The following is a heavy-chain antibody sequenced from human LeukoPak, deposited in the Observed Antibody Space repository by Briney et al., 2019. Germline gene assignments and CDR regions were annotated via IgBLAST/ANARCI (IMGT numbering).Heavy chain of an antibody. J-gene: IGHJ4*02. D-gene: IGHD3-3*01. CDR1: GCSISSSSYY. CDR2: IYYSGST. V-gene: IGHV4-39*01. CDR3: AIHKARLGVVIYFDY. Sequence: PSETLSLTCTVSGCSISSSSYYWGRIRQPPGKGLEWIGSIYYSGSTYYNPSLKSRVTISVDTSKNQFSLMLSSVTAADTAVYYCAIHKARLGVVIYFDYWGQGTLVTVSS.